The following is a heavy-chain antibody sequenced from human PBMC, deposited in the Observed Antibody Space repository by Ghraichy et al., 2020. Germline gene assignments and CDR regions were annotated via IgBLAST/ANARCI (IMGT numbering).Heavy chain of an antibody. CDR1: GFTFTNYW. J-gene: IGHJ4*02. D-gene: IGHD1-1*01. V-gene: IGHV3-74*01. CDR3: ASSAVASYCGTALDY. CDR2: IYIDESSA. Sequence: GGSLRLSCAASGFTFTNYWMHWVRQAPGKGLVWVSRIYIDESSATYADAVKGRFTISRDNAKNTLFLQMNSLRVDDTAIYYCASSAVASYCGTALDYWGQGHLVAVAS.